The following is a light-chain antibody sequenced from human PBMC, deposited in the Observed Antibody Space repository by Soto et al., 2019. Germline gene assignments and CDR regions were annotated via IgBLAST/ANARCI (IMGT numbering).Light chain of an antibody. V-gene: IGKV3-20*01. CDR1: QSVATN. Sequence: EIVMTQSPATLSVSPGERATLSFPASQSVATNLAWYQQKHGQPPRVLIYGASTRATGIPDRFSGSVSGTDFTITISRLETEDGAVYYCQQYGSSTWTFGQGTKVDIK. CDR3: QQYGSSTWT. J-gene: IGKJ1*01. CDR2: GAS.